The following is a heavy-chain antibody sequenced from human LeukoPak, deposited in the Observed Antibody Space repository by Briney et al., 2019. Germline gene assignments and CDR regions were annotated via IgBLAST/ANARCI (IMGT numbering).Heavy chain of an antibody. D-gene: IGHD3-10*01. J-gene: IGHJ4*02. CDR3: ARGREIHGGSDTKLDDY. V-gene: IGHV1-2*02. CDR1: GYSFTDYY. Sequence: ASVKVSCKASGYSFTDYYMHWVRQAPGQGLEWMGWISPRSGDTSYAQKFQGRVTMTRDTSINAVDMDLSGLTSDDTAVFYCARGREIHGGSDTKLDDYWGQGTLVTVSS. CDR2: ISPRSGDT.